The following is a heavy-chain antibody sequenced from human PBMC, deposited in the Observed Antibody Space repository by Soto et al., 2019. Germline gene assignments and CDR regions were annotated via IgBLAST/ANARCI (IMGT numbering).Heavy chain of an antibody. CDR3: ARTSFGLVSYYDC. Sequence: EVQLVESGGGLVQPGGSLRLSCAASGFTFSSYAMHWVRQAPGKGLEYVSAISSNGGSTYYANSVKGRFTISRDNSKNTLYLQMGSLRAEDMAVYYCARTSFGLVSYYDCWGQGTLVTVSS. V-gene: IGHV3-64*01. CDR1: GFTFSSYA. CDR2: ISSNGGST. D-gene: IGHD2-8*02. J-gene: IGHJ4*02.